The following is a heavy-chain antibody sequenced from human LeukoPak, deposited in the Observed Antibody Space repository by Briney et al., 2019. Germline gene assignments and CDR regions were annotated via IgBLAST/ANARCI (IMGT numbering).Heavy chain of an antibody. CDR2: ISSSSSTI. CDR1: GFTFSSYS. V-gene: IGHV3-48*01. J-gene: IGHJ4*02. D-gene: IGHD4-17*01. Sequence: GGSLRLSCAASGFTFSSYSMNWVRQAPGKGLEWVSYISSSSSTIYYADSVKGRFTISRDNAKNSLYLQMNSLRAEDTAVYYCAKPPPVYGDYFDYWGQGTLVTVSS. CDR3: AKPPPVYGDYFDY.